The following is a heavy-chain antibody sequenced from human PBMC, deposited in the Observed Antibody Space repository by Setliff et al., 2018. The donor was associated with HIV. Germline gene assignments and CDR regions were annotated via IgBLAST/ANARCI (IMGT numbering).Heavy chain of an antibody. Sequence: PGGSLRLSCAASGFTFGNYWMSWVRQTPGKGLEWVANIKPDGSEKYYVDSVKGRFTISRDNAENSLYLQMNSRRAEDTAVYYCARDYVWGRRAFDIWGPGTMVTVSS. CDR1: GFTFGNYW. V-gene: IGHV3-7*01. D-gene: IGHD3-16*01. CDR2: IKPDGSEK. CDR3: ARDYVWGRRAFDI. J-gene: IGHJ3*02.